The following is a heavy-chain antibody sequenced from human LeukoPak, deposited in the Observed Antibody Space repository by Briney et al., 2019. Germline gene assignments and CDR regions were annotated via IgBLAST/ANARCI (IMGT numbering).Heavy chain of an antibody. D-gene: IGHD6-19*01. Sequence: KASETLSLTCTVSGGSISGSSYYWGWIRQPPGKGLEWIGSIYYSGSTYYNPSLKSRVTISVDTSKNQFSLKLSSVTAADTAVYYCARIKGIAVAGYHYWGQGTLVTVSS. J-gene: IGHJ4*02. CDR3: ARIKGIAVAGYHY. CDR2: IYYSGST. V-gene: IGHV4-39*07. CDR1: GGSISGSSYY.